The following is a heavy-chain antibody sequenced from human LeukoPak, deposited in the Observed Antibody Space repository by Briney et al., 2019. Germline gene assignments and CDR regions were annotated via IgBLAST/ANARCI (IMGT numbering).Heavy chain of an antibody. CDR2: IKTDGSST. Sequence: GGSLRLSCAASGFTFSSYWMHWVRQAPGKGLVWVSSIKTDGSSTVYADSVKGRFTISRDNAKNSLYLQMNSLRAEDTALYYCAKDVNAAAGEYYYYGMDAWGQGTTVTVSS. CDR1: GFTFSSYW. D-gene: IGHD6-13*01. V-gene: IGHV3-74*01. J-gene: IGHJ6*02. CDR3: AKDVNAAAGEYYYYGMDA.